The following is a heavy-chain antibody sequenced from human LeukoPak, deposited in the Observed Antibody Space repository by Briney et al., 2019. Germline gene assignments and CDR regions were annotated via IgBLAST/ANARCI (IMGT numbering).Heavy chain of an antibody. D-gene: IGHD3-9*01. CDR2: ISAYNGNT. Sequence: ASVKVSCKASGYTFTSYGINWVRQAPGQGLEWMGWISAYNGNTNYAQKLQGRVTMTTDTSTSTAYMELRSLRSDDTAVYYCARGDILTGYYTGPDYFDYWGQGTLVTVSS. CDR3: ARGDILTGYYTGPDYFDY. V-gene: IGHV1-18*01. CDR1: GYTFTSYG. J-gene: IGHJ4*02.